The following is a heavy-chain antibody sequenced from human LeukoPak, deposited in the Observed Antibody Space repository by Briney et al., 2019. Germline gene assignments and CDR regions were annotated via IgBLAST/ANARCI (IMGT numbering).Heavy chain of an antibody. Sequence: GGSLRLSCAASGFTFSDYYMSWIRQAPGKGLEWVSYISRSGSTIYYADSVKGRFTISRDNAKNSLYLQMNSLRAEDTAVYYCARARGELPNYYYYYMDVWGKGATVTVSS. CDR1: GFTFSDYY. J-gene: IGHJ6*03. CDR2: ISRSGSTI. CDR3: ARARGELPNYYYYYMDV. V-gene: IGHV3-11*01. D-gene: IGHD1-26*01.